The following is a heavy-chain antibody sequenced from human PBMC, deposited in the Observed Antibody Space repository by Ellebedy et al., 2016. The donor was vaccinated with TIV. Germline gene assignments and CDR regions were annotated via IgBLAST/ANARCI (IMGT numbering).Heavy chain of an antibody. J-gene: IGHJ4*02. Sequence: AASVKVSCKASGYTFTSDLIHWVRQAPGQGLEWMGTVNPFNGGTGYAQRFQGRVTMTRDTSARTVYMELSSLRSDDTAVYYCARESGVYYFDYWGQGTLVTVSS. V-gene: IGHV1-46*01. D-gene: IGHD1-26*01. CDR2: VNPFNGGT. CDR3: ARESGVYYFDY. CDR1: GYTFTSDL.